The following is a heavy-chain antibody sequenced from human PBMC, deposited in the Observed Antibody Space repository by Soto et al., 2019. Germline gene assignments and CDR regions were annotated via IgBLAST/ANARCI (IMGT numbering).Heavy chain of an antibody. J-gene: IGHJ6*02. CDR1: GGSISSGEYY. CDR2: IHYSGST. V-gene: IGHV4-30-4*01. CDR3: ASSYYYGSGSFMHLDV. D-gene: IGHD3-10*01. Sequence: KASETLSLTCSVSGGSISSGEYYWSWIRQSPGKGPEWIGYIHYSGSTYYNPSLKSRVTISVDTSKNQFSLKLRSVTAADTAVYYCASSYYYGSGSFMHLDVWGQGITVTVSS.